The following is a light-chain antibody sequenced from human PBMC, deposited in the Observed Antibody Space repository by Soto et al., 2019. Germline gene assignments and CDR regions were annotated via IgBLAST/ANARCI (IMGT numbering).Light chain of an antibody. CDR2: EVS. Sequence: QSVLTQPPSASGSPGQSVTISCTGTSSDVGGYNYVSWYQQHPGKAPKLMIYEVSERPSGVPDRFSGSKSGNTASLTVSGLQDEDAADYYCSSYAGSNNLVFGGGTQLTVL. V-gene: IGLV2-8*01. J-gene: IGLJ3*02. CDR1: SSDVGGYNY. CDR3: SSYAGSNNLV.